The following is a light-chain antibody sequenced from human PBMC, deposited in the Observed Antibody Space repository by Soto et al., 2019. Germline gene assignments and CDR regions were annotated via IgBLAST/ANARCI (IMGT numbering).Light chain of an antibody. V-gene: IGKV1-27*01. J-gene: IGKJ4*01. CDR3: QQSDSAPLT. CDR1: QGINFY. CDR2: SAS. Sequence: DIQNTQSPSSLSASVGDRVTITCRASQGINFYLAWYQQKPGKAPKLLIHSASTLQSGVPSRFAGSRSGTDFTLTINSLQPEDVATYFCQQSDSAPLTFGGGPKLDIK.